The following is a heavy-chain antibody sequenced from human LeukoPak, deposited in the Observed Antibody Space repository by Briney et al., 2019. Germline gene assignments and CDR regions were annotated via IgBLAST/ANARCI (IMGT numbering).Heavy chain of an antibody. CDR3: ANRDDYVWGSYRPYAEYFQH. J-gene: IGHJ1*01. CDR1: GFTFSSYA. V-gene: IGHV3-23*01. Sequence: GGSLRLSCAASGFTFSSYAMSWVRQAPGKGLEWVSAISGSGGSTYYADSVKGRFTISGDNSKNTLYLQMNSLRAEDTAVYYCANRDDYVWGSYRPYAEYFQHWGQGTLVTVSS. D-gene: IGHD3-16*02. CDR2: ISGSGGST.